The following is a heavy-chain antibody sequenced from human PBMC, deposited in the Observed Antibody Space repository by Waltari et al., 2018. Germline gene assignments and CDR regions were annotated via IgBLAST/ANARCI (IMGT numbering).Heavy chain of an antibody. CDR2: INSDGRGT. Sequence: EVQLVESGGGLVQPGGSLRLSCAASGFTFSRYWMPWVRQAPGKGLVWVSRINSDGRGTTYADSVKGRFTISRDNAKNTLYLQLNSLRVEDTAVYYCAREPSPDSSGYFYYYMDVWGKGTTVTVSS. CDR3: AREPSPDSSGYFYYYMDV. D-gene: IGHD3-22*01. V-gene: IGHV3-74*01. CDR1: GFTFSRYW. J-gene: IGHJ6*03.